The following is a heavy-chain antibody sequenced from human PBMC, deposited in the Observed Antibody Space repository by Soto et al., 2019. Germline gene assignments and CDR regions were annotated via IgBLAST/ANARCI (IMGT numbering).Heavy chain of an antibody. D-gene: IGHD3-22*01. Sequence: PGGSLRLSCAASGFTFSSYEMNWVRQAPGKGLEWVSYISSSGSTIYYADSVKGRFTISRDNAKNSLYLQMNSPRAEDTAVYYCASNYYDSSGYYQPFDYWGQGTLVTVSS. CDR3: ASNYYDSSGYYQPFDY. CDR1: GFTFSSYE. J-gene: IGHJ4*02. V-gene: IGHV3-48*03. CDR2: ISSSGSTI.